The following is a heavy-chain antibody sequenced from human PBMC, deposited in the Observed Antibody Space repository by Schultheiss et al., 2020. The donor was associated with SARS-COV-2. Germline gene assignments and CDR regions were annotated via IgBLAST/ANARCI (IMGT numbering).Heavy chain of an antibody. CDR2: ISGSGGST. J-gene: IGHJ4*02. Sequence: GGSLRLSCAASGFTFSDYAMHWVRQAPGKGLEWVSAISGSGGSTYYADSVKGRFTISRDNSKNTLYLQMNSLRAEDTAVYYCAKGVLGYCSSTSCYTPSSPYRGRGYYFDYWGQGTLVTVSS. D-gene: IGHD2-2*02. CDR3: AKGVLGYCSSTSCYTPSSPYRGRGYYFDY. V-gene: IGHV3-23*01. CDR1: GFTFSDYA.